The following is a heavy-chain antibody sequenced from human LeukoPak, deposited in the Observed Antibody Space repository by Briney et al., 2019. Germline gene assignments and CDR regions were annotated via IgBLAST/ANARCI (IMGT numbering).Heavy chain of an antibody. CDR2: INPSGGST. V-gene: IGHV1-46*01. Sequence: ASVKVSCKASGYTFTSYYMHWVRQAPGQGLEWMGIINPSGGSTSYAQKFQGRVTMTRDTSTSTVYMELSSLRSEDTAVYYCARGTPGIAAAGDEVAEYFQHWGQGTLVTVSS. D-gene: IGHD6-13*01. J-gene: IGHJ1*01. CDR1: GYTFTSYY. CDR3: ARGTPGIAAAGDEVAEYFQH.